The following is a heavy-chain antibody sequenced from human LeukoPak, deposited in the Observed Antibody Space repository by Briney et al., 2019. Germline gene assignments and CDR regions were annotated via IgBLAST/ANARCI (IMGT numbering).Heavy chain of an antibody. CDR1: GDSLNNYY. CDR3: AAVPESYYTVYYFNY. D-gene: IGHD3-10*01. Sequence: SETLSLTCTVAGDSLNNYYWSWIRQSPGKGLEWIGEINHSGSSKYNPSIKSRVTISIDTSKTQFSLKLTSVTAADTAVYYCAAVPESYYTVYYFNYWGQGTLVTVSS. CDR2: INHSGSS. J-gene: IGHJ4*02. V-gene: IGHV4-34*01.